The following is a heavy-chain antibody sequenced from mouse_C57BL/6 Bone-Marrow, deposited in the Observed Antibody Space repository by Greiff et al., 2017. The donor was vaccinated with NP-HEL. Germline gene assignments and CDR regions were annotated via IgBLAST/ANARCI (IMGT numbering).Heavy chain of an antibody. CDR3: ARGPGTGAWFAY. D-gene: IGHD4-1*01. V-gene: IGHV1-55*01. CDR1: GYTFTSYW. CDR2: IYPGSGST. J-gene: IGHJ3*01. Sequence: QVQLQQSGAELVKPGASVKMSCKASGYTFTSYWITWVKQRPGQGLEWIGDIYPGSGSTNYNEKFKSKATLTVDTSSSTAYMQLSSLTSEDSAVYYCARGPGTGAWFAYWGQGTLVTVSA.